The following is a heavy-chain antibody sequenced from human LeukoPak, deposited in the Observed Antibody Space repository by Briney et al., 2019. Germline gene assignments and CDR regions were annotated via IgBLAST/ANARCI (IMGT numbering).Heavy chain of an antibody. V-gene: IGHV1-18*01. CDR2: ISAYNGNT. Sequence: GASVTVSCMASGYTFTSYGISWVRQAPGQGLEWMGWISAYNGNTNYAQNLQGRVTMITDTSTSTAYMELRSLRSDDTAVYYGATYCSSTSCSSPSYYYGMDVWGQGTTVTVSS. D-gene: IGHD2-2*01. CDR1: GYTFTSYG. CDR3: ATYCSSTSCSSPSYYYGMDV. J-gene: IGHJ6*02.